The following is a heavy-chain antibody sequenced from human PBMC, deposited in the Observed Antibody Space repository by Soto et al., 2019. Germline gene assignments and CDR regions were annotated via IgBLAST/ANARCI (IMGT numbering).Heavy chain of an antibody. D-gene: IGHD3-3*01. CDR3: ARDLRITIFGVDNNWFDP. J-gene: IGHJ5*02. CDR2: IKQDGSEK. Sequence: GGSLRLSCAASGFTFSSYWMSWVRQAPGKGLEWVANIKQDGSEKYYVDSVKGRFTISRDNAKNSLYLQMNSLRAEGTAVYYCARDLRITIFGVDNNWFDPWGQGTLVTVSS. CDR1: GFTFSSYW. V-gene: IGHV3-7*03.